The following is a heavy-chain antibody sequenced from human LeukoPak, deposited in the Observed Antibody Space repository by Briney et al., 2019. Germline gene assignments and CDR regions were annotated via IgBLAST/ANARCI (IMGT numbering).Heavy chain of an antibody. Sequence: GGSLRLSCAVSGFTFSTYGMSWVRQAPGKGLEWVSAITGSGATTYYADSVKGRFTISRDNSKNMVHLQMNSLRAEDTAVYYCAKTRPRAFDIWGQGTMVTVSS. D-gene: IGHD6-6*01. CDR1: GFTFSTYG. CDR3: AKTRPRAFDI. V-gene: IGHV3-23*01. J-gene: IGHJ3*02. CDR2: ITGSGATT.